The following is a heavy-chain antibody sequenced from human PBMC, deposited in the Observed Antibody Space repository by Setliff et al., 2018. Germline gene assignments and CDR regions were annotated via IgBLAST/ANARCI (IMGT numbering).Heavy chain of an antibody. D-gene: IGHD3-10*01. J-gene: IGHJ4*02. CDR1: SYTISTNYY. CDR3: ARVGAVNYDFDS. V-gene: IGHV4-38-2*01. CDR2: IYHSGST. Sequence: SETLSLTCAVSSYTISTNYYWGWIRQPPGKGLEWIGSIYHSGSTYYNPSLKSRVTISVDTSKNQFSLKLTSVTAADTAVYYCARVGAVNYDFDSWGQGTLVTV.